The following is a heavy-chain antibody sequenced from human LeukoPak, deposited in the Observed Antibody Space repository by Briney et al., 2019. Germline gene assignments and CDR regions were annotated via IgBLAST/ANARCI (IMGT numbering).Heavy chain of an antibody. CDR3: ARVPRSGSYIYFDY. Sequence: WASVKVSCKASEYTFTGYYIHWVRQAPGQGLEWMGRLNPNIGGTNYAQNFQGRVTMTRDTSISTVYMELSSLRSDDTALYYCARVPRSGSYIYFDYWGQGTLVTVSS. CDR1: EYTFTGYY. CDR2: LNPNIGGT. J-gene: IGHJ4*02. D-gene: IGHD3-10*01. V-gene: IGHV1-2*06.